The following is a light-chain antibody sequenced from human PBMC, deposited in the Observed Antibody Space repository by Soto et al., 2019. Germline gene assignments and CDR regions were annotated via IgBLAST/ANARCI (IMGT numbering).Light chain of an antibody. V-gene: IGKV1-5*03. CDR3: QQYSSYSFT. J-gene: IGKJ2*01. CDR2: KAS. CDR1: QSISTW. Sequence: DIQMTQSPSTLSASVGDRVTITCRASQSISTWLAWFQQKPGKVPKVLMYKASSLESGVPSRFSGSGSGTEFTLTISSLQPDDFATYYCQQYSSYSFTFGQGTKVDIK.